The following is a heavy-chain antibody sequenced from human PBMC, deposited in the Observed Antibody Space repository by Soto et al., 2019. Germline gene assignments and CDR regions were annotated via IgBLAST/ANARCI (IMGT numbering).Heavy chain of an antibody. CDR3: ASFDGTLVRGGRSSPYEMDV. J-gene: IGHJ6*02. D-gene: IGHD3-10*01. CDR1: GGTFNNYA. V-gene: IGHV1-69*01. CDR2: IIPTVGKG. Sequence: QVLLVQSGPEVKKPGSSVKVSCKASGGTFNNYAINWVLQAPGKGLEWMGGIIPTVGKGNHAQMFQGRGTITADDSTTTRDRGLNSLRSEDTAIYYCASFDGTLVRGGRSSPYEMDVWGQGTTVSVSS.